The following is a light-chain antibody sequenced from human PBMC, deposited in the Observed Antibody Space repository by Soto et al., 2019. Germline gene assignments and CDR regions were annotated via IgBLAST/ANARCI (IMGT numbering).Light chain of an antibody. CDR2: DAS. CDR3: QQYGSSPYT. V-gene: IGKV3D-20*01. J-gene: IGKJ2*01. Sequence: PGERATLSCGASQTVSRSYLAWYQQKPGLAPRLLIYDASSRATGIPDRFSDSGSGTDFTLTISRLEPEDFAVYYCQQYGSSPYTFGPGTKLEIK. CDR1: QTVSRSY.